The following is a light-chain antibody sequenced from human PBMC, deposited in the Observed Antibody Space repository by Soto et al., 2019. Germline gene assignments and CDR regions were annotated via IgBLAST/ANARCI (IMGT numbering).Light chain of an antibody. CDR1: QDISNY. CDR2: DAS. V-gene: IGKV1-5*01. CDR3: QQYNSYSPRT. Sequence: DIQMTQSPSSLSSCVGDIFTITCESSQDISNYLNWYQQKPGKAPKLLIYDASSLESGVPSRFSGSGFGTEFTLTISSLQPDDFATYYCQQYNSYSPRTFGQGTKVDI. J-gene: IGKJ1*01.